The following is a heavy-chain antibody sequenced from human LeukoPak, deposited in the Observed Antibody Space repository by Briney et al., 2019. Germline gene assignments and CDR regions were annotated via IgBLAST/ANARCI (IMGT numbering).Heavy chain of an antibody. Sequence: GASVKVSCKASGYTFTSYDVSWVRQAPGQGLEWMGWISAYNGHTKYAQKFQGSVTMTTDTSTSIAYMELRSLRSDDTAMYYCAREDCSSSSCYLGDHWGQGTLLTVSS. CDR1: GYTFTSYD. CDR2: ISAYNGHT. CDR3: AREDCSSSSCYLGDH. J-gene: IGHJ5*02. V-gene: IGHV1-18*01. D-gene: IGHD2-2*01.